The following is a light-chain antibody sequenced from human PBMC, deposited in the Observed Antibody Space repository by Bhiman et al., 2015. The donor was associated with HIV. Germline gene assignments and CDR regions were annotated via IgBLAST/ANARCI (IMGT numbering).Light chain of an antibody. V-gene: IGLV2-14*03. CDR3: GTWDSSLSVV. CDR2: DVS. Sequence: QSALTQPASVSGSPGQSITISCTGTSSDVGGYNYVSWCQQHPGKAPKLMIYDVSNRPSGVSNRFSGSKSGNTASLTISGLQTEDEADYYCGTWDSSLSVVFGTGTKVTVL. J-gene: IGLJ1*01. CDR1: SSDVGGYNY.